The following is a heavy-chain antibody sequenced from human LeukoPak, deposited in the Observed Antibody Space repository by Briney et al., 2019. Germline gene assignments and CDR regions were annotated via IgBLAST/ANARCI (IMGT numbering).Heavy chain of an antibody. CDR2: IYYSGST. Sequence: SETLSLTCTVSGGSISSGGYYWSWIRQHPGKGLEWIGYIYYSGSTYYNPSLKSRVTISVDTSKNQFSLKLSSVTAADTAVYYCVRDPRGYCSSTSCFSRAPEDWYFDLWGRGTLVTVSS. D-gene: IGHD2-2*01. CDR1: GGSISSGGYY. V-gene: IGHV4-31*03. CDR3: VRDPRGYCSSTSCFSRAPEDWYFDL. J-gene: IGHJ2*01.